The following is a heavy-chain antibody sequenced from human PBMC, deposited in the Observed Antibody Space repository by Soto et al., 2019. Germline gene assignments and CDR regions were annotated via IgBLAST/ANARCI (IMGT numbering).Heavy chain of an antibody. V-gene: IGHV5-10-1*01. Sequence: GESLKISCQGSGYTFTNHWITWVRQMPGKGLEWMGRINPSDSHTNYSPSFQGHVTMSVDKSISTAYLQWSSLKASDSAMYYCARHASYYVSSVYFGTYWGQGPLFTVCS. CDR2: INPSDSHT. D-gene: IGHD3-22*01. J-gene: IGHJ4*02. CDR3: ARHASYYVSSVYFGTY. CDR1: GYTFTNHW.